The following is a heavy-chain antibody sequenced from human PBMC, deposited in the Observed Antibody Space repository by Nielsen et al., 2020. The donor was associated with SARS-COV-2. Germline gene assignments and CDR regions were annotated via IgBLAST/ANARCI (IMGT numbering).Heavy chain of an antibody. D-gene: IGHD4-17*01. CDR2: ISGSGGST. CDR3: AKDHHDYGDYARTFDY. CDR1: GFTFSSYA. J-gene: IGHJ4*02. Sequence: GESLKISCAASGFTFSSYAMSWVRQAPGKGLEWVSAISGSGGSTYYADSVKGRFTISRDNSKNTLYLQMNSLRAEDTAVYYCAKDHHDYGDYARTFDYWGQGTLVTVSS. V-gene: IGHV3-23*01.